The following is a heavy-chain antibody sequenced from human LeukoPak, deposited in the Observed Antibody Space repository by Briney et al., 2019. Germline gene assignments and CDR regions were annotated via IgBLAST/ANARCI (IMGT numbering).Heavy chain of an antibody. CDR2: IYYSGST. Sequence: PSETLSLTCTVSGGSISSGGYYWSWIRQHPGKGLEWIGYIYYSGSTYYNPSLKSRVTISVDTSKNQFSRKLSSVTAADTAVYYCARDRGYSGYDYYDYWGQGTLVTVSS. D-gene: IGHD5-12*01. J-gene: IGHJ4*02. CDR3: ARDRGYSGYDYYDY. CDR1: GGSISSGGYY. V-gene: IGHV4-31*03.